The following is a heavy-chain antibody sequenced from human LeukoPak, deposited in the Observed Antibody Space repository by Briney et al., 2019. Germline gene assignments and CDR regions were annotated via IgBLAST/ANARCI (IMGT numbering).Heavy chain of an antibody. CDR3: ARDHGGSILYFDY. J-gene: IGHJ4*02. CDR1: GGTFSSYA. D-gene: IGHD2-2*02. V-gene: IGHV1-69*04. CDR2: IIPILGIA. Sequence: SVKDSCKASGGTFSSYAISWVRQAPGQGLEWMGRIIPILGIANYAQKFQGRVTITADKSTSTAYMELSSLRSEDTAVYYCARDHGGSILYFDYWGQGTLVTVSS.